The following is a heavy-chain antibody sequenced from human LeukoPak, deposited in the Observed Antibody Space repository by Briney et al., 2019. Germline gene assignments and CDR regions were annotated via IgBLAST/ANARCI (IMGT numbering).Heavy chain of an antibody. CDR2: ISAGADVI. CDR1: GFSFRDYP. V-gene: IGHV3-23*01. Sequence: PGGSLRLSCEAAGFSFRDYPMGWVRRASGKRLEWVSGISAGADVIFYADPVKGRFTISRDNSKNTLYLQMNSLRAEDTAVYYCAKLADTAMGPEYFDYWGQGTLVTVAS. J-gene: IGHJ4*02. CDR3: AKLADTAMGPEYFDY. D-gene: IGHD5-18*01.